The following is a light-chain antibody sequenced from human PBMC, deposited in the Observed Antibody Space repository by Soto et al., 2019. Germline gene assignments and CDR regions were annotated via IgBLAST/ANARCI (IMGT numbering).Light chain of an antibody. Sequence: DIVLTQSPDTLSLSPGEGATLSCRSSQTVSSNYLAWYQQKPGQAPRLLIYRASDRATGIPDRFSGSGSGTDFTLTISRLEPEYFAMYYCQQYGSSPLFTFGPGTKVDVK. CDR2: RAS. V-gene: IGKV3-20*01. CDR3: QQYGSSPLFT. J-gene: IGKJ3*01. CDR1: QTVSSNY.